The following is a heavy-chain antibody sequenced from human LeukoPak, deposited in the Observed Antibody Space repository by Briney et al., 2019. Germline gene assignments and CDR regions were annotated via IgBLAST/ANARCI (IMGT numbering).Heavy chain of an antibody. J-gene: IGHJ4*02. CDR2: IRYDGSNK. CDR3: ARDRSYCFDY. CDR1: QFTFNAHG. V-gene: IGHV3-30*02. D-gene: IGHD6-13*01. Sequence: PGWSLRLSCAASQFTFNAHGMHWIREAPGKGLEWVAYIRYDGSNKYYADSVKGRFTISRDNSKNTLSLQMNSLRPEDTAVYYCARDRSYCFDYWGQGTLVTVSS.